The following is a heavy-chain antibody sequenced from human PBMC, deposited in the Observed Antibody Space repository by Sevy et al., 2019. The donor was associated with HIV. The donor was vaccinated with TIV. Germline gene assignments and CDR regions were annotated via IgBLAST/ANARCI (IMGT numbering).Heavy chain of an antibody. CDR1: GFTFSSYW. D-gene: IGHD2-2*01. CDR3: ARAHPDTYCSSTSCHYYYYMDV. Sequence: GGSLRLSCAASGFTFSSYWMHWVRQAPGKGLVWVSRINSDGSSTSYADSVKGRLTISRDNAKNMLYLQTNSLRAEDTAVVYCARAHPDTYCSSTSCHYYYYMDVWGKGTTVTVSS. V-gene: IGHV3-74*01. CDR2: INSDGSST. J-gene: IGHJ6*03.